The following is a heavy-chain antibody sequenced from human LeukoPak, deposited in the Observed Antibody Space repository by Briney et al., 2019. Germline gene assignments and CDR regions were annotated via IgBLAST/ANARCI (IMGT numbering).Heavy chain of an antibody. CDR2: ISYDGSNK. V-gene: IGHV3-30-3*01. J-gene: IGHJ4*02. Sequence: GGSLRLSCEASRFTFSSYAMHWVRQAPGKGLEWVAVISYDGSNKYYADSVKGRFTISRDNSKSTLYLQMDSLRAEDTAVYYCARDPLGDATYYFDYWGQGTLVTVSS. CDR1: RFTFSSYA. CDR3: ARDPLGDATYYFDY. D-gene: IGHD3-16*01.